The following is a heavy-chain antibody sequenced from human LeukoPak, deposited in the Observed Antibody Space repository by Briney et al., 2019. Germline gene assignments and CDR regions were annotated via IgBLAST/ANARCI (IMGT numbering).Heavy chain of an antibody. CDR2: IVVGSGNI. V-gene: IGHV1-58*01. CDR3: AAEAAYYYDSRDAFDV. Sequence: SVKVSCKASGFTFTSSAVQWVRQARGQRLEWIGCIVVGSGNINYAQKFKERVTITRDKSTSLVYMELSSLRSEDTAVYYCAAEAAYYYDSRDAFDVWGQGTMVTVSS. D-gene: IGHD3-22*01. J-gene: IGHJ3*01. CDR1: GFTFTSSA.